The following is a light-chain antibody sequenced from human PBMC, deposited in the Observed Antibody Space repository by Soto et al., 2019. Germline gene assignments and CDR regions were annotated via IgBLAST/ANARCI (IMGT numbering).Light chain of an antibody. J-gene: IGKJ2*01. CDR1: QSVSSTS. V-gene: IGKV3-20*01. CDR3: QQYSSSPLMYT. Sequence: EIVLTQSPGTLSLSPGERATLSCRASQSVSSTSLAWYQQKPGQAPRLLIYAASRRATGIPDRFSGSGSGTDFTLTISRLEPEDFVVYYCQQYSSSPLMYTFGQGTYLEIK. CDR2: AAS.